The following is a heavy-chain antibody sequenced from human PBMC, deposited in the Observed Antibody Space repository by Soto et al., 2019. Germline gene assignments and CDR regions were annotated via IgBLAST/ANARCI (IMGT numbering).Heavy chain of an antibody. CDR2: INHSEST. J-gene: IGHJ5*02. V-gene: IGHV4-34*01. Sequence: SETLSLTCAVYGGSLSGYYWNWIRQPPGKGLEWIGEINHSESTKYNPSLKSRVTISVDTSKNQFSLKLSSVTAADTAVYYCARGESETRNWCDPWGQGTLVTVS. CDR1: GGSLSGYY. CDR3: ARGESETRNWCDP.